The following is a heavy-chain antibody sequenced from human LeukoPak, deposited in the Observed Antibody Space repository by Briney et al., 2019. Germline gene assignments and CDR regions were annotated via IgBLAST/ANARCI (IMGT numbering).Heavy chain of an antibody. CDR3: ARHKGAGGWFDP. Sequence: SETLSLTCTVSGGSISSYYWSWIRQPPGKGLEWIGYIYTSGSTNYNPSLKSRVTISVDTSKNQFSLKPSSVTAADTAVYYCARHKGAGGWFDPWGQGTLVTVSS. V-gene: IGHV4-4*09. D-gene: IGHD3-16*01. CDR2: IYTSGST. CDR1: GGSISSYY. J-gene: IGHJ5*02.